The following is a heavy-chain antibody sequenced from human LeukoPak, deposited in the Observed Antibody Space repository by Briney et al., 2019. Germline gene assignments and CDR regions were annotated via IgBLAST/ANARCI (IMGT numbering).Heavy chain of an antibody. CDR2: ISSSSSYR. Sequence: PGGSLRLSCTASGFTFSGFNIHWGRQAPGRGLEWVSCISSSSSYRYYADSVKGRFIISRDNPRNTLYLQMNILRTEDTAVYYCAKVETPLVSTWYDLWGQGTQVIVSS. D-gene: IGHD3-3*01. CDR3: AKVETPLVSTWYDL. V-gene: IGHV3-21*01. CDR1: GFTFSGFN. J-gene: IGHJ5*02.